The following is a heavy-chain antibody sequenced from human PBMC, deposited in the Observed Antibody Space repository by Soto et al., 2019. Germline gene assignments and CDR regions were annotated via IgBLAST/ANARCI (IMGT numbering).Heavy chain of an antibody. CDR1: GGSISSDYYY. D-gene: IGHD7-27*01. CDR2: IYSSGNT. J-gene: IGHJ5*02. Sequence: SETLSLTCTVSGGSISSDYYYWSWIRQPPGKGLEWIGYIYSSGNTYYNPSLKSRVTISVDTSKNQFSLKLSSVTAADTAVYYCVISRWGIGWLAPWGQGALVTVSS. CDR3: VISRWGIGWLAP. V-gene: IGHV4-30-4*01.